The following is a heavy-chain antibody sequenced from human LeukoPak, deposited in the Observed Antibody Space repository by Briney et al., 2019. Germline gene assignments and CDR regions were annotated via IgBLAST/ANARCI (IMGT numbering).Heavy chain of an antibody. CDR3: ARGHKYSTGWYYFDY. CDR2: IYSGGST. CDR1: GFTVSSNY. D-gene: IGHD6-19*01. Sequence: GGSLRLSCAASGFTVSSNYMSWVRQAPGKGLEWVSVIYSGGSTYYADSVKGRFTISRDNSKNTLYLQMNSLRAEDMAVYYCARGHKYSTGWYYFDYWGQGTVVTVSS. V-gene: IGHV3-53*01. J-gene: IGHJ4*02.